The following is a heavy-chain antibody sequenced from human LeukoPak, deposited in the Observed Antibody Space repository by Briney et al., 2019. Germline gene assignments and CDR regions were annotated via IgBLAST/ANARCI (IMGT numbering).Heavy chain of an antibody. D-gene: IGHD2-2*01. CDR1: GGSFSGYY. V-gene: IGHV4-34*01. CDR3: AKGYCNGTSCYDDRGAFDY. CDR2: INHSGSP. J-gene: IGHJ4*02. Sequence: MPSETLSLTCAVYGGSFSGYYWSWIRQPPGKGLEWIGEINHSGSPYYNPSLKSRVTISVDTSRNQFSLKLSSVTAADTAVYNCAKGYCNGTSCYDDRGAFDYWGQGTLVTVSS.